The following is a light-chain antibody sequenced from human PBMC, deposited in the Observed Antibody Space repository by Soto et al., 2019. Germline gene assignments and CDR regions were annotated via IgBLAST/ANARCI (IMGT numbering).Light chain of an antibody. V-gene: IGLV2-14*03. Sequence: QSALTQPASVSGSPGESITISCTGTSSDVGAYDYVSWYQQHPDKAPKLIIYEVSHRPSGVSNRFSGSKSVNTAILTISGLQAEDEADYYCSSYTSSSTRVFGTGTKVTVL. CDR1: SSDVGAYDY. J-gene: IGLJ1*01. CDR3: SSYTSSSTRV. CDR2: EVS.